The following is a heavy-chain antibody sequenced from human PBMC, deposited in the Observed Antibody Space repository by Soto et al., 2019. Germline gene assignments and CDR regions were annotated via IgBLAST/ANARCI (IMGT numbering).Heavy chain of an antibody. CDR2: ISANNGDT. J-gene: IGHJ6*03. V-gene: IGHV1-18*01. D-gene: IGHD3-10*01. CDR3: ARMVRGSNIDYYHYMDV. CDR1: GYTFTSHG. Sequence: QVQLVQSGAEVKKPGASVKVSCKASGYTFTSHGISWVRQAPGQGLEWVGWISANNGDTNYAHKFQGRVTVTTDTSTSTGYMELRTLRSEDTAVYYCARMVRGSNIDYYHYMDVWGKGTTVTVSS.